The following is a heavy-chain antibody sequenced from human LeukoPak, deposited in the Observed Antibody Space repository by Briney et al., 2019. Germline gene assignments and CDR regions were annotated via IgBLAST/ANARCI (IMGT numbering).Heavy chain of an antibody. D-gene: IGHD6-13*01. V-gene: IGHV4-59*02. CDR2: IYYSGST. CDR1: GGSVSNFY. Sequence: PSETLSLTCTVSGGSVSNFYWSWIRQPPRKGLEWIGYIYYSGSTNYNPSLKSRVTISVDTSKNQFSLKLSSVTAADTAVYYCARDSSSWYSWDYWGQGTLVTVSS. J-gene: IGHJ4*02. CDR3: ARDSSSWYSWDY.